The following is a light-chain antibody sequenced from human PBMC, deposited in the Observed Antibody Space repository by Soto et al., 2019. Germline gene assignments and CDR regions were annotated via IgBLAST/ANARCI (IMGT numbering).Light chain of an antibody. V-gene: IGLV2-14*01. CDR1: SSDVGGYNY. Sequence: QSALTQPASVSGSPGQSITISCTGTSSDVGGYNYVSWYQQHPDKAPKLIICEVLNRPSGASNRGSGSKSGNTASLTISGLQAEDEADYYCSSYTNRDTLVFGTGTKLTVL. CDR3: SSYTNRDTLV. CDR2: EVL. J-gene: IGLJ1*01.